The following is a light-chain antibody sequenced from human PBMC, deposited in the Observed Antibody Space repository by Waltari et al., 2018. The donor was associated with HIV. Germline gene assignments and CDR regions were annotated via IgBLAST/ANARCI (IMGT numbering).Light chain of an antibody. J-gene: IGKJ2*01. CDR1: QTVLYSSNNKNY. CDR2: WAS. Sequence: DIVMTQSPDSLAVSLGERATINCKSSQTVLYSSNNKNYLSWYKQKPGQPPKLLIYWASTRESGVPDRFIGSGSGTDFTLTISSLQAEDAAIYYCQQFYSTPMYTFGQGTKLEIK. V-gene: IGKV4-1*01. CDR3: QQFYSTPMYT.